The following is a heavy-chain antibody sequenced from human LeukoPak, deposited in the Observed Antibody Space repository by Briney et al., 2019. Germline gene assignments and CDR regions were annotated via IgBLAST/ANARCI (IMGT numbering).Heavy chain of an antibody. CDR2: ISYDGSNK. D-gene: IGHD3-22*01. J-gene: IGHJ4*02. Sequence: RSLKLSCTSSGFNFSTYGMHWIRQAPGKEMDWETVISYDGSNKYYADSVKGRSTISRDNSKNTLHLQMNSLRAEDTAVYYCAKSNSGYYPDYWGQGTLVTVSS. V-gene: IGHV3-30*18. CDR1: GFNFSTYG. CDR3: AKSNSGYYPDY.